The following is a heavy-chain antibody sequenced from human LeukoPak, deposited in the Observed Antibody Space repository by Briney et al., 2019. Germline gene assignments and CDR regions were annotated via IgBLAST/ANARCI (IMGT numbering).Heavy chain of an antibody. J-gene: IGHJ4*02. Sequence: WASVSVSCTASGGTFSSYAISWVRQAPGQGVEGMGRIIPIFGIANYAQTFQGRVTIAAEKSTSTAYMELSSLRSEDTAVYYCATHSTYYDYVWGRQNYFDYWGQGTLVTVSS. CDR2: IIPIFGIA. D-gene: IGHD3-16*01. CDR3: ATHSTYYDYVWGRQNYFDY. CDR1: GGTFSSYA. V-gene: IGHV1-69*04.